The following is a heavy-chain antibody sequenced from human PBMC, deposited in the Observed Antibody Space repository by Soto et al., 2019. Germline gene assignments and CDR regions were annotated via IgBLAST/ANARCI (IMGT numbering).Heavy chain of an antibody. CDR3: ARSNYSGYDWGFDY. CDR2: IIPILGIA. Sequence: QVQLVQSGAEVKKPGSSVKVSCKASGGTFSSYTISWVRQAPGQGLEWKGRIIPILGIANYAQKFQGRVTITADKSTSTAYMELSSLRSEDTAVYDCARSNYSGYDWGFDYWGQGPLVTVSS. CDR1: GGTFSSYT. D-gene: IGHD5-12*01. J-gene: IGHJ4*02. V-gene: IGHV1-69*02.